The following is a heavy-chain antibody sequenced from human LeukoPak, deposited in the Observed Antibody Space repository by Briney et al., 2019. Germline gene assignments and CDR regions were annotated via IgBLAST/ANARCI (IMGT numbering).Heavy chain of an antibody. J-gene: IGHJ4*02. CDR1: GFTFDDYA. D-gene: IGHD1-26*01. CDR2: ISWNSGSI. V-gene: IGHV3-9*01. CDR3: TKVARLGWELLSYYFDY. Sequence: PGGSLRLSCAASGFTFDDYAMHWVRQAPGKGLEWVSGISWNSGSIGYADSVKGRFTISRDNAKNSLYLQMNSLRAEDTAVYYCTKVARLGWELLSYYFDYWGQGTLVTVSS.